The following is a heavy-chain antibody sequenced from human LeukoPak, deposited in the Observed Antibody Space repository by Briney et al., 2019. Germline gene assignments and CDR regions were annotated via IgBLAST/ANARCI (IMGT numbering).Heavy chain of an antibody. V-gene: IGHV1-69*04. CDR3: ATGSDPGSGRPYFDP. CDR2: IIPILGIA. Sequence: SVKVSCKASGGTFSSYAISWVRQAPGQGLEWMGRIIPILGIANYAQKFQGRVTITADKSTSTAYMELSSLRSEDTAVYYCATGSDPGSGRPYFDPWGQGTLVTVSS. J-gene: IGHJ5*02. D-gene: IGHD3-10*01. CDR1: GGTFSSYA.